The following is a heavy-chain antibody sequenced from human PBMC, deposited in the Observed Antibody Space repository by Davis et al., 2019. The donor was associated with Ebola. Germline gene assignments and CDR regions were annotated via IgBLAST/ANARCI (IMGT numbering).Heavy chain of an antibody. Sequence: ASVKVSCKASGYTFTSYGISWVRQAPGQGLEWMGWISAYNGNTNYAQKLQGRVTMTTDTSTSTAYMELRSLRSDDTAVYYCARDPLEWFPYSVFASTGYMDVWGKGTTVTVSS. V-gene: IGHV1-18*04. J-gene: IGHJ6*03. D-gene: IGHD3-3*01. CDR3: ARDPLEWFPYSVFASTGYMDV. CDR1: GYTFTSYG. CDR2: ISAYNGNT.